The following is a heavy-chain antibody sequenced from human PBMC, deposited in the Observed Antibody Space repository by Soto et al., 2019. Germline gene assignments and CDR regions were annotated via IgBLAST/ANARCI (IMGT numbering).Heavy chain of an antibody. CDR2: ISYDGSNK. CDR3: AKDRAWIQLWLGCMDV. V-gene: IGHV3-30*18. D-gene: IGHD5-18*01. J-gene: IGHJ6*02. CDR1: GFTFSSYG. Sequence: QVQLVESGGGVVQPGRSLRLSCAASGFTFSSYGMHWVRQAPGKGLEWVAVISYDGSNKYYADSVKGRFTISRDNSKNTLYLRMNSLRAEDTAVYYCAKDRAWIQLWLGCMDVWGQGTTVTVSS.